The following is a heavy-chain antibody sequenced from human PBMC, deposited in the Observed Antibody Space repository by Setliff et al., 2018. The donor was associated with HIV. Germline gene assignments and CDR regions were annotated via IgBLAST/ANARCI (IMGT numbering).Heavy chain of an antibody. Sequence: PGGSLRLSCAASELTFSNYAMTWVRQAPGKGLEWVSSLSGSGGSTYYADSVKGRFTISRDNSKNTLYLRMNSLRAEDTAVYYCVKCGDVTCYSASWYFDYWGQGTLVTVSS. CDR1: ELTFSNYA. J-gene: IGHJ4*02. CDR3: VKCGDVTCYSASWYFDY. CDR2: LSGSGGST. D-gene: IGHD2-21*02. V-gene: IGHV3-23*01.